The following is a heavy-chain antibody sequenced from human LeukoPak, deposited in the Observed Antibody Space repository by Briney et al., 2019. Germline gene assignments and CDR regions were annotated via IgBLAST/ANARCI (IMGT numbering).Heavy chain of an antibody. Sequence: SGTLSLTCAVSGGSISSSNWWCWVRQAPGKGLEWIGEMYHIGSTHYNPSLNSRVTISVDKSKNQFSLKLNSVTAADTAVYYCARKYYDILTGHYSFDSWGQGTLVTVSS. CDR2: MYHIGST. V-gene: IGHV4-4*02. CDR3: ARKYYDILTGHYSFDS. D-gene: IGHD3-9*01. CDR1: GGSISSSNW. J-gene: IGHJ4*02.